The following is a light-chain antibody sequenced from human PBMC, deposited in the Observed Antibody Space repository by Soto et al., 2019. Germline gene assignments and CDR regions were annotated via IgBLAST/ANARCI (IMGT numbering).Light chain of an antibody. CDR3: QQYGSSPPNFT. CDR1: QSVSSNY. Sequence: EIVLTQSPGTLSLSPGERATLSCRASQSVSSNYLGWYQQRPGQAPRLLIFGASYRATGIPDRFSGSGSGTDFTLTISRLEPEDCAVYYCQQYGSSPPNFTFGPGTKVDSK. J-gene: IGKJ3*01. CDR2: GAS. V-gene: IGKV3-20*01.